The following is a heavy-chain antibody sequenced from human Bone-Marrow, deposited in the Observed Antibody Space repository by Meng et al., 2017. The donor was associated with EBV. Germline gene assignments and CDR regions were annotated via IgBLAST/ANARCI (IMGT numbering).Heavy chain of an antibody. CDR3: ASESGRGFTPDY. V-gene: IGHV1-69*01. CDR2: LIPMSGAP. Sequence: QVQVVPAGAMVKAPGSLVNVPCLTSGGTLNGHAYCWVRPAPGQGLEWMGGLIPMSGAPHYAQKFQGRVTITADESTSTHYMDLSNLRSDDTAMYYCASESGRGFTPDYWGQGTLVTVPS. D-gene: IGHD3-10*01. CDR1: GGTLNGHA. J-gene: IGHJ4*02.